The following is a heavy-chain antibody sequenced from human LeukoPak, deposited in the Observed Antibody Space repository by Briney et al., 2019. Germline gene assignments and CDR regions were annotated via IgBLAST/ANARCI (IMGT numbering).Heavy chain of an antibody. CDR2: ISAYNGNT. Sequence: ASVKVSCKASGYTFTSYGISWVRQAPGQGLEWMGWISAYNGNTNYAQKLQGRVTMTTDTSTSTAYMELRSLRSDDTAVYYCARVRRGSYVGAFDCWGQGTLVTVSS. J-gene: IGHJ4*02. V-gene: IGHV1-18*01. D-gene: IGHD1-26*01. CDR3: ARVRRGSYVGAFDC. CDR1: GYTFTSYG.